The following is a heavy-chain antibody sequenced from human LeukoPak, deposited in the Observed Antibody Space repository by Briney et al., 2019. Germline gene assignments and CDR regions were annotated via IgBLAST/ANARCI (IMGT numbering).Heavy chain of an antibody. CDR2: INHSGST. V-gene: IGHV4-34*01. D-gene: IGHD4-17*01. J-gene: IGHJ4*02. CDR3: ARGRGGHGDLGHFDS. Sequence: PSETLSLTCAVYGGSFSGYYWSWIRQPPGKGLEWIGEINHSGSTNDNPSFTGRVTLSIDTSKNQFSLKLRSVTAADTALYYCARGRGGHGDLGHFDSWGQGILVTVSS. CDR1: GGSFSGYY.